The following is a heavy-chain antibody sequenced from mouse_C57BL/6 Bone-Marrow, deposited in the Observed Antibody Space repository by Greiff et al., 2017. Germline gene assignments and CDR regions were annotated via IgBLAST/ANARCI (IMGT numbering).Heavy chain of an antibody. CDR3: ARTYSNWYFDV. Sequence: VQLQQSGAELAKPGASVKLSCKASGYTFTSYWMHWVKQRPGRGLEWIGYINPSSGYTKYNQKFKDKATLTADKSSSTAYMQLSSLTYEDSAVYYCARTYSNWYFDVWGTGTTVTVSS. CDR2: INPSSGYT. V-gene: IGHV1-7*01. CDR1: GYTFTSYW. J-gene: IGHJ1*03. D-gene: IGHD2-5*01.